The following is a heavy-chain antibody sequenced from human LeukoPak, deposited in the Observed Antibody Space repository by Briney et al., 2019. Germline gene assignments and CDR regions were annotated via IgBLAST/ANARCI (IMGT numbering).Heavy chain of an antibody. V-gene: IGHV3-48*01. D-gene: IGHD6-19*01. CDR2: ISAISTSST. Sequence: GGSLRLSCAASGFTFSTYSMNWVRQAPGKGLEWVSYISAISTSSTYYADSVKGRFTISRDNSKNTLYLQMNSLRAEDTAVYYCARDQEYSSGWHYYYYYYMDVWGKGTTVTVSS. CDR3: ARDQEYSSGWHYYYYYYMDV. J-gene: IGHJ6*03. CDR1: GFTFSTYS.